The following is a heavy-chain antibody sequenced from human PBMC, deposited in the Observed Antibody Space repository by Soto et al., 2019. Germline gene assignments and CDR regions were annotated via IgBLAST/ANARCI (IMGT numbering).Heavy chain of an antibody. V-gene: IGHV4-34*01. D-gene: IGHD2-15*01. CDR3: AAVVVANFYYMDV. CDR1: GGSFSGYY. CDR2: INHSGST. Sequence: SETLSLTCAVYGGSFSGYYWSWIRPPPGKGLEWIGEINHSGSTNYNPSLKSRVTISVDTSKNQFSLKLSSVTAADTAVYYCAAVVVANFYYMDVWGKGTTVTVSS. J-gene: IGHJ6*03.